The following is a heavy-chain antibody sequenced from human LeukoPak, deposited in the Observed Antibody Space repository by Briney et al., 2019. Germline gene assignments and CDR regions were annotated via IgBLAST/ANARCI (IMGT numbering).Heavy chain of an antibody. V-gene: IGHV2-70*01. CDR2: IDWDDDK. Sequence: SGPALVKPTQTLTLTCTFSGFSLSTSGMCVSWIRQPPWKALELLAFIDWDDDKYYSTSLTTRLTISKATSKNQVVLTVTNVDPVDTATYYCARIQGSYIDSWGQGTLVTVSS. J-gene: IGHJ4*02. D-gene: IGHD6-6*01. CDR1: GFSLSTSGMC. CDR3: ARIQGSYIDS.